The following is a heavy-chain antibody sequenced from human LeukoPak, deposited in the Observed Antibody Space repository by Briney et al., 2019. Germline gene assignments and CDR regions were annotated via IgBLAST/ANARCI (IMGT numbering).Heavy chain of an antibody. J-gene: IGHJ3*02. CDR2: IYYSGST. CDR3: ARHQESPFDI. V-gene: IGHV4-59*08. Sequence: PSETLSLTCTVSGGSISNYYWSWIRQPPGKGLEWIGSIYYSGSTIYNPSLKSRVTIVVDTSKYQFSLKLSSVTAADTAVYYCARHQESPFDIWGQGTMVTVSS. CDR1: GGSISNYY.